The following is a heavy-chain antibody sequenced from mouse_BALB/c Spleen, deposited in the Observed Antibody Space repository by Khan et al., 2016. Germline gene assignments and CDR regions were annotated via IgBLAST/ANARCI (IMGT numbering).Heavy chain of an antibody. D-gene: IGHD2-3*01. CDR3: AISNDGYFGQAWFAY. CDR1: GYSITSDYA. Sequence: EVQLQESGPGLVKPSQSLSLTCTVSGYSITSDYAWNWIRQFPGNKLEWMGYISYSGSTSYNPSLKSRITITRDTSKNQFFLQLNSVTTEDTATYYCAISNDGYFGQAWFAYWGQGTLVTVSA. V-gene: IGHV3-2*02. CDR2: ISYSGST. J-gene: IGHJ3*01.